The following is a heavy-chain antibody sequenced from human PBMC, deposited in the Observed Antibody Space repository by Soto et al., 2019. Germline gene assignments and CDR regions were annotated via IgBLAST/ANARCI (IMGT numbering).Heavy chain of an antibody. D-gene: IGHD3-10*01. CDR1: GFTFSAFG. V-gene: IGHV3-33*03. J-gene: IGHJ6*02. CDR2: IRHDGSND. Sequence: QLHLVESGGGVVQPGASVRLSCEASGFTFSAFGMHWVRQAPGKGLEWVAGIRHDGSNDYYSDFAKGRLTISRDNSRDKLYLQINSLRADDSAVYYCASVNTVRSWDYDGMDIWGQVTTVTVSS. CDR3: ASVNTVRSWDYDGMDI.